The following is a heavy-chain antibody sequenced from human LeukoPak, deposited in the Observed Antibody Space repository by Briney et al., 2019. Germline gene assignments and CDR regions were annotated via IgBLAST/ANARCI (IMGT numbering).Heavy chain of an antibody. J-gene: IGHJ4*02. D-gene: IGHD3-3*01. Sequence: GRSLRLSCAASGFTFSSYGMYWVRQAPGKGLEWVAVIWYDGSNKYYADSVKGRFTISRDNSKNTLYLQMNSLRAEDTAVYYCARDATAMTYYDFWSGGLEFDYWGQGTLVTVSS. V-gene: IGHV3-33*01. CDR1: GFTFSSYG. CDR3: ARDATAMTYYDFWSGGLEFDY. CDR2: IWYDGSNK.